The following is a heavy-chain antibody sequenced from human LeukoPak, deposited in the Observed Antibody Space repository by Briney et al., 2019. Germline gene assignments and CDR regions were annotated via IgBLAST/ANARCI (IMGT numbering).Heavy chain of an antibody. CDR3: ARERGDKDMSGVTPFDV. CDR2: TCGDGRL. CDR1: GFTVNNNC. D-gene: IGHD2-21*01. V-gene: IGHV3-53*01. J-gene: IGHJ3*01. Sequence: GGSLRLSCAASGFTVNNNCVTWVRQAPGKGLEWVAVTCGDGRLFYADSVKGRFSVSRDNCENTIYLQLTSLRADDTARYFCARERGDKDMSGVTPFDVGGQETMVIVSS.